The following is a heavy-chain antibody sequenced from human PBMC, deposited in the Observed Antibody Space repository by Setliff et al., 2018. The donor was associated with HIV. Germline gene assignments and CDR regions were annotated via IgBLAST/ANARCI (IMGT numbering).Heavy chain of an antibody. J-gene: IGHJ4*02. Sequence: SETLSLTCAVFGGSFTDIGGSFTDYYWIWIRQPPGKGLEWIGEINHSGSTHYNPSLKSRFTISVDTSKNQFSLKVSSVTAADTAVYYCARLMHYYDGSGYYVDYWGQGTLVTVSS. CDR1: GGSFTDIGGSFTDYY. CDR2: INHSGST. V-gene: IGHV4-34*01. D-gene: IGHD3-22*01. CDR3: ARLMHYYDGSGYYVDY.